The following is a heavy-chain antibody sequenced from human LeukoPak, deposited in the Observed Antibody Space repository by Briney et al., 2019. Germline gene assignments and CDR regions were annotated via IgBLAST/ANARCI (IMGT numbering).Heavy chain of an antibody. CDR3: ARALYYYGSGSHFLYYYYGMDV. V-gene: IGHV3-48*03. J-gene: IGHJ6*04. CDR1: GFTFSTYA. CDR2: ISSSGSTI. Sequence: PGGSLRLSCAASGFTFSTYAMSWVRQAPGKGLEWVSYISSSGSTIYYADSVKGRFTISRDNAKNSLYLQMNSLRAEDTAVYYCARALYYYGSGSHFLYYYYGMDVWGKGTTVTVSS. D-gene: IGHD3-10*01.